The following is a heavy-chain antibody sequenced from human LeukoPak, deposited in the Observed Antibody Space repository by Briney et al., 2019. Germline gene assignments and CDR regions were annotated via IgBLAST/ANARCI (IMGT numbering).Heavy chain of an antibody. V-gene: IGHV1-3*01. J-gene: IGHJ4*02. CDR3: ARVGAVAGSPFDY. CDR2: INAGNGNT. CDR1: GYTFTGYY. Sequence: ASVKVSCKASGYTFTGYYMHWVRQAPGQGLEWMGWINAGNGNTKYSQKFQGRVTITRDTSASTAYMELSSLRSEDTAVYYCARVGAVAGSPFDYWGQGTLVTVSS. D-gene: IGHD6-19*01.